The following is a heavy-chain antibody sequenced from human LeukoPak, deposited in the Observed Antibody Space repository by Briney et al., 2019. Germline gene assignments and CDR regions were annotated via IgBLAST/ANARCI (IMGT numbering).Heavy chain of an antibody. CDR3: ARVISEGIFPNWYFDL. Sequence: KSSETLSLTCTVSGGSISSSSYYWGWIRQPPGKGLEWIGSIYYSGSTYYNPSLKSRVTISVDTSKNQFSLKLSSVTAADTAVYYCARVISEGIFPNWYFDLWGRGTLVTVSS. J-gene: IGHJ2*01. CDR2: IYYSGST. CDR1: GGSISSSSYY. V-gene: IGHV4-39*07.